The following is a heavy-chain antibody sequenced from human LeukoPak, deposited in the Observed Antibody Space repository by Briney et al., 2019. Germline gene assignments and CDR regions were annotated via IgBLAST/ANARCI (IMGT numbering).Heavy chain of an antibody. Sequence: APVTSSCMASGYTFTVYYMHWVRQAPGQGLEWMGWINPNSGGRNYAQWFQGRDIMTRDTSISTAYMELSRLRSDDTAVYYCARDVFRGPPCGMDVWGQGTT. CDR2: INPNSGGR. V-gene: IGHV1-2*02. CDR3: ARDVFRGPPCGMDV. CDR1: GYTFTVYY. J-gene: IGHJ6*02.